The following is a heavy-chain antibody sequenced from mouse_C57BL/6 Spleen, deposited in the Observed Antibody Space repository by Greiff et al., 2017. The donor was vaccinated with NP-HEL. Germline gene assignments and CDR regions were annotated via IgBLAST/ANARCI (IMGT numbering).Heavy chain of an antibody. CDR2: ILPGSGST. CDR1: GYTFTGYW. CDR3: ATSIYYYGSSYGGFAY. J-gene: IGHJ3*01. D-gene: IGHD1-1*01. V-gene: IGHV1-9*01. Sequence: VKLMESGAELMKPGASVKLSCKATGYTFTGYWIEWVKQRPGHGLEWIGEILPGSGSTNYNEKFKGKATFTADTSSNTAYMQLSSLTTEDSAIYYCATSIYYYGSSYGGFAYWGQGTLVTVSA.